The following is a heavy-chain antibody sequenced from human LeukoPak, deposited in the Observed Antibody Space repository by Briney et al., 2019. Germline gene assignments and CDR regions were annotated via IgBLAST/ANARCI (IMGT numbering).Heavy chain of an antibody. D-gene: IGHD2-15*01. J-gene: IGHJ3*02. CDR1: GFTFDDYA. CDR2: ISSSSSYI. Sequence: GGSLRLSCTASGFTFDDYAMHWVRQAPGKGLEWVSSISSSSSYIYYADSVKGRFTISRDNAKNSLYLQMNSLRAEDTAVYYCARDRLYCSGGSCPIDAFDIWGQGTMVTVSS. CDR3: ARDRLYCSGGSCPIDAFDI. V-gene: IGHV3-21*01.